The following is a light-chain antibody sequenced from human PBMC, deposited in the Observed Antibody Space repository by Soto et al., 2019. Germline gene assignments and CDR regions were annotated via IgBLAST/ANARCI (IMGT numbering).Light chain of an antibody. CDR1: QSVTTN. V-gene: IGKV3-15*01. CDR3: QQYGYLVT. CDR2: DAS. J-gene: IGKJ4*01. Sequence: EVVMTQSPATLSVSPGERVTFSCRASQSVTTNLAWYQHKPGQSPRLLISDASTGASGIPPRFSGSGSGTEFTLTIDRLQSADFAVYYCQQYGYLVTFGGGTKVEIK.